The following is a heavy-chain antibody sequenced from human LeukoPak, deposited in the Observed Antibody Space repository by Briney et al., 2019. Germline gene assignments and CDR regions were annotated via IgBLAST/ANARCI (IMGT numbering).Heavy chain of an antibody. CDR3: ARGYYGSGSRCHMDV. V-gene: IGHV4-34*01. Sequence: SEPLSLTCAVYVGSFSGYYWRWIRHPPGKGLEWIGEINHSGSTNYNSSLKSRVTISVDTSKNQFSLKLSSVTAADTAVYYCARGYYGSGSRCHMDVWGKGTTITVS. CDR1: VGSFSGYY. J-gene: IGHJ6*03. D-gene: IGHD3-10*01. CDR2: INHSGST.